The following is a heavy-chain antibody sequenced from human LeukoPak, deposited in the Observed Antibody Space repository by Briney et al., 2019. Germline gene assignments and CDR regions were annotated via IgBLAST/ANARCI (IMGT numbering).Heavy chain of an antibody. D-gene: IGHD3-10*01. CDR2: ISYDGSNK. CDR3: ARERLWFGELLFYFDY. J-gene: IGHJ4*02. Sequence: GRSLRLSCAASGFTFSSYAMHWARQAPGKGLEWVAVISYDGSNKYYADSVKGRFTISRDNSKNTLYLQMNSLRAEDTAVYYCARERLWFGELLFYFDYWGQGTLVTVSS. CDR1: GFTFSSYA. V-gene: IGHV3-30*04.